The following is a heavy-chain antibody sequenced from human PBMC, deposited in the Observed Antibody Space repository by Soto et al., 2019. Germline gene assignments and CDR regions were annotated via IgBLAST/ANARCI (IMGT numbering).Heavy chain of an antibody. Sequence: VADGYSIGYCGSWIRQTAGKGLEWIGRIYTSGSTNYNPSLKSRVTMSVDTSKNQFSLKLSSVTAADTAVYYCARDIAAAGMEDWFDPWGQGTLVTVSS. CDR3: ARDIAAAGMEDWFDP. J-gene: IGHJ5*02. CDR2: IYTSGST. V-gene: IGHV4-4*07. D-gene: IGHD6-13*01. CDR1: DGYSIGYC.